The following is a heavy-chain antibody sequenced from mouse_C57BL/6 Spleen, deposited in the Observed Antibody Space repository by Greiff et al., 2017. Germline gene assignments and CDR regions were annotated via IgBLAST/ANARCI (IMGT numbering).Heavy chain of an antibody. J-gene: IGHJ2*01. Sequence: QVQLQQPGAELVKPGASVKLSCKASGYTFTSYWMQWVKQRPGQGLEWIGEIDPSDSYTNYNQKFKGKATLTVDTSSRTAYMQLSSLTSEDSAVYYCARVSYGSSPYYFDYWGQGTTLTVSS. V-gene: IGHV1-50*01. CDR3: ARVSYGSSPYYFDY. CDR2: IDPSDSYT. CDR1: GYTFTSYW. D-gene: IGHD1-1*01.